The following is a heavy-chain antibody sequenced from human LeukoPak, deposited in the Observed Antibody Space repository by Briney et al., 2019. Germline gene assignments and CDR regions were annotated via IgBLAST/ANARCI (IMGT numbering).Heavy chain of an antibody. CDR1: GGSISSYY. V-gene: IGHV3-23*01. Sequence: PPSETLSLTCTVSGGSISSYYWSWIRQPPGKGLEWVSAISGWAGDTYYADSVMGRFTISRDNSKSTLYLQMNSLRAEDTAVYYCAKEYSGNYYSSDYWGQGTLVTVSS. CDR3: AKEYSGNYYSSDY. CDR2: ISGWAGDT. D-gene: IGHD1-26*01. J-gene: IGHJ4*02.